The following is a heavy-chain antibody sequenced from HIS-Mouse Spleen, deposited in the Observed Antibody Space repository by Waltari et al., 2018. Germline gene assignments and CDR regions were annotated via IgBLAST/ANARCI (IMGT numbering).Heavy chain of an antibody. CDR1: GGSISSSSYY. D-gene: IGHD1-26*01. V-gene: IGHV4-39*07. Sequence: QLQLQESGPGLVKPSETLSLTCTVSGGSISSSSYYWGWIRQPPGKGLEWIGGIYSSGRAYYNPSLKSRVTISVDTSKTQFSLKLSSVTAADTAVYYCARDRELYFDYWGQGTLVTVSS. J-gene: IGHJ4*02. CDR2: IYSSGRA. CDR3: ARDRELYFDY.